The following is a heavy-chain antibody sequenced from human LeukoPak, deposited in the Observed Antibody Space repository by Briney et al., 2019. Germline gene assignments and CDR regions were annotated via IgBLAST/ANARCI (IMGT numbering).Heavy chain of an antibody. CDR1: GGTFSSYA. V-gene: IGHV1-69*06. D-gene: IGHD4-17*01. J-gene: IGHJ5*02. CDR3: ARDGDYGDYVGNWFDP. CDR2: IIPIFGTA. Sequence: GASVKVSCKASGGTFSSYAISWVRQAPGQGLEWMGGIIPIFGTANYAQKFQGRVTITADKSTSTAYMELSSLRSEDTAVYYCARDGDYGDYVGNWFDPWGQGTLVTVFS.